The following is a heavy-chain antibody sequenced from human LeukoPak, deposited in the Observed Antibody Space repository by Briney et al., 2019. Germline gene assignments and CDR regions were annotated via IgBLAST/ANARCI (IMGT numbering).Heavy chain of an antibody. Sequence: GASVKVSCKASGYTFTGYYMHWVRQAPGQGLEWMGRINPNSGGTNYAQKFQGRVTMTRDTSISTAYMELSRLRSDDTAVYYCAIRLSTTAGIQHWGQGTLVTVSS. CDR1: GYTFTGYY. CDR3: AIRLSTTAGIQH. D-gene: IGHD1-14*01. V-gene: IGHV1-2*06. CDR2: INPNSGGT. J-gene: IGHJ1*01.